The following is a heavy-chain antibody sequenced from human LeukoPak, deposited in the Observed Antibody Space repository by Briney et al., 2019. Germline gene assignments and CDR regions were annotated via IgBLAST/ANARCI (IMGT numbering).Heavy chain of an antibody. CDR2: IYSGGST. D-gene: IGHD2-15*01. CDR1: GFTVSSNY. J-gene: IGHJ5*02. CDR3: ARLSYVVGATGTQYGWLDP. Sequence: GGSLRLSCAASGFTVSSNYMSWVRQAPGKGLEWVSVIYSGGSTYYADSVKGRFTISRDNSKNTLYLQMNSLRAEDTAVYYCARLSYVVGATGTQYGWLDPWGRGTLVTVSS. V-gene: IGHV3-66*04.